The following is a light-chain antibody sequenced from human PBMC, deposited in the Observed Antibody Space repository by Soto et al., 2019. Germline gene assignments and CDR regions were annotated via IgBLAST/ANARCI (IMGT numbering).Light chain of an antibody. J-gene: IGLJ1*01. CDR3: AAWYDSRNGYV. V-gene: IGLV1-36*01. Sequence: QSVLTQPPSVSEAPRQRVTISCSGSSSNIGNNAVNWYQQLPGTAPKLLIYYDDLLPSGVSDRFSGSKSGTSASLAISGLQSEDEADYYCAAWYDSRNGYVFGTGTKLTVL. CDR2: YDD. CDR1: SSNIGNNA.